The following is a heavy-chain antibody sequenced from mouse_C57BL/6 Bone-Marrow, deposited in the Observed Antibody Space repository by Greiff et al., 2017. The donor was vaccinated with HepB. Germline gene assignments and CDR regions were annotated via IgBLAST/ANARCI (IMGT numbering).Heavy chain of an antibody. CDR3: AKGRAMDY. J-gene: IGHJ4*01. CDR1: GFTFSSYG. CDR2: ISSGGSYT. Sequence: EVKLVESGGDLVKPGGSLKLSCAASGFTFSSYGMSWVRPTPDKRLEWVATISSGGSYTYYPDSVKGRFTISRDNAKNTLYLQMSSLKSEDTAMYYCAKGRAMDYWGQGTSVTVSS. V-gene: IGHV5-6*01.